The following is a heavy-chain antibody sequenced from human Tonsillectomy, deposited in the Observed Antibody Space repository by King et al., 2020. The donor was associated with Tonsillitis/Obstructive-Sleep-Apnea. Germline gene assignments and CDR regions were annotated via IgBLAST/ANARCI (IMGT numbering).Heavy chain of an antibody. CDR1: GGSISSSSYY. Sequence: QLQESGPGLVKPSETLSLTCTVSGGSISSSSYYWGWIRQPPGKGLEWIGSIYYSGSTYYNPSLKSRVTISVDTSKNQFSLKLSSVTAADTAVYYCAGPRCGWYGEAAFDIWGHGTMVTVSS. D-gene: IGHD6-19*01. J-gene: IGHJ3*02. V-gene: IGHV4-39*01. CDR2: IYYSGST. CDR3: AGPRCGWYGEAAFDI.